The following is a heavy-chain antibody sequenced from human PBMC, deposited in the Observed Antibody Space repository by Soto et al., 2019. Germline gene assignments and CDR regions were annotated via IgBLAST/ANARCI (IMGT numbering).Heavy chain of an antibody. Sequence: ASVKVSCKASGYTFTSYAMHWVRQAPGQRLEWMGWINAGNGNTKYSQKFQGRVTITRDTSASTAYMELSSLRSEDTAVYYCGRVGSGWDHAFDIWGQGTMVTVS. D-gene: IGHD6-19*01. J-gene: IGHJ3*02. CDR2: INAGNGNT. CDR3: GRVGSGWDHAFDI. V-gene: IGHV1-3*01. CDR1: GYTFTSYA.